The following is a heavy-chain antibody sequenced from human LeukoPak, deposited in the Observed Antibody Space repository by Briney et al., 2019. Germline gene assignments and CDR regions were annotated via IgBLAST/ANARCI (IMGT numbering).Heavy chain of an antibody. CDR3: VAGNGWLGDY. Sequence: GGSLRLSCAASGFTFSTYNMNWVRQAPGKGLEWVSSISGSSSYIYYADSVKGRFTISRDNGKNLLYLQMNSLRAEDTAVYYCVAGNGWLGDYWGHGTLVTVSS. D-gene: IGHD6-19*01. CDR1: GFTFSTYN. CDR2: ISGSSSYI. V-gene: IGHV3-21*06. J-gene: IGHJ4*01.